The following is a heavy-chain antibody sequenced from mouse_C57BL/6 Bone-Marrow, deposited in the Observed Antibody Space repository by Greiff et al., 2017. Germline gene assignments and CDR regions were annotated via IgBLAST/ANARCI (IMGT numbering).Heavy chain of an antibody. J-gene: IGHJ4*01. D-gene: IGHD1-1*01. CDR3: ASDYYGSFAPYYYAMDY. V-gene: IGHV14-3*01. CDR2: IDPANGNP. Sequence: EVQLQQSVAELVRPGASVKLSCTASGFNIKNTYMHWVKQRPEQGLEWIGRIDPANGNPKYAPKFQGKATITADTSSNTAYLQLSSLTSEDTAIYYCASDYYGSFAPYYYAMDYWGQGTSVTVSS. CDR1: GFNIKNTY.